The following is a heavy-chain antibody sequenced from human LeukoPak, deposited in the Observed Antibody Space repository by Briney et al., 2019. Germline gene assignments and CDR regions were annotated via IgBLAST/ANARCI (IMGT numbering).Heavy chain of an antibody. D-gene: IGHD5-12*01. CDR1: GYTFSNYN. CDR2: VNPSGDST. V-gene: IGHV1-46*01. J-gene: IGHJ6*03. CDR3: ARAGYPPYYYYYYMDV. Sequence: ASVKVSCKASGYTFSNYNIHWLRQAPGQGLEWMGIVNPSGDSTNYAQNFQGRVTMTGDTSTSTVYMELSSLRSEDTAVYYCARAGYPPYYYYYYMDVWGKGTTVTVSS.